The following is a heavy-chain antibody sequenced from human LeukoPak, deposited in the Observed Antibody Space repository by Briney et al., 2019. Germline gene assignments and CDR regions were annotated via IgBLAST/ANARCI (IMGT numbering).Heavy chain of an antibody. CDR1: GFTFTNYA. CDR3: ARRPRDTSGYYLGAFHD. V-gene: IGHV3-23*01. D-gene: IGHD3-22*01. J-gene: IGHJ3*01. CDR2: IGASGADT. Sequence: GEFLRLSCAASGFTFTNYAMTWVRQAPGKGLEWVSVIGASGADTYYSDSVKGRFTVSRDNSQNTLFLHMSSLRAEDTAIYFCARRPRDTSGYYLGAFHDWGQGTTVTVSS.